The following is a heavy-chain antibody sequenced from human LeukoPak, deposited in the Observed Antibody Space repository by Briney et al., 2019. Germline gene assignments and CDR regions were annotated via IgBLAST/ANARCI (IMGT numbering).Heavy chain of an antibody. CDR1: GYSISSGYY. CDR2: IHNSGST. V-gene: IGHV4-38-2*02. Sequence: SETLSLTCTVSGYSISSGYYWGWIRQPPGKGLEWIGSIHNSGSTYYNPSLKSRVTISVRTSKNQFSLKLSSVTAADTAVYYCARGVVITGLDYWGQGTLVTVSS. D-gene: IGHD3-22*01. CDR3: ARGVVITGLDY. J-gene: IGHJ4*02.